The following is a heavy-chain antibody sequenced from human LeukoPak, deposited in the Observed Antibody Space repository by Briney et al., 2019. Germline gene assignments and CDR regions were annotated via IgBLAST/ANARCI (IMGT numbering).Heavy chain of an antibody. J-gene: IGHJ6*02. CDR1: GGSFSGYY. D-gene: IGHD3-9*01. Sequence: PSETLSLTCAVYGGSFSGYYWSWLRQPPGKGLEWIGEINHSGSTNYNPSLKSRVTISVDTSKNQFSLKLSSVTAADTAVYYCARWGYYDILTGYPIYYYYGMDVWGQGTTVTVSS. CDR2: INHSGST. CDR3: ARWGYYDILTGYPIYYYYGMDV. V-gene: IGHV4-34*01.